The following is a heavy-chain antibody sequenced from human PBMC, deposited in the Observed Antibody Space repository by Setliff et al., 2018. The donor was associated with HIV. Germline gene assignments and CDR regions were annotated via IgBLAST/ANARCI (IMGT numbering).Heavy chain of an antibody. V-gene: IGHV1-18*01. D-gene: IGHD2-15*01. Sequence: ASVKVSCKASGYTFTNYGISWARQAPGQGPEWLGWISAYNGDTKYAQKFQGRVTMTTDTSTTTAHMEPRSLRSDDTAVYYCARLKGVLVVMLDAFDIWGQGTMVTVSS. J-gene: IGHJ3*02. CDR2: ISAYNGDT. CDR1: GYTFTNYG. CDR3: ARLKGVLVVMLDAFDI.